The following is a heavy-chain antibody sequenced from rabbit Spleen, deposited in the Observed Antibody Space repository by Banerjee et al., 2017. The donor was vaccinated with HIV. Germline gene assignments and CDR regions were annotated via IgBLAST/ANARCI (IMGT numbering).Heavy chain of an antibody. CDR2: INAITGKA. Sequence: QEQLKETGGGLVQPGGSLKLSCKASGFDFSSYGVSWVRQAPGKGLEWIACINAITGKAVYANWAKGRFTFSKTSSTTVTLQMTSLTAADTATYFCARDIDAGVDFGAFNLWGPGTLVTVS. CDR1: GFDFSSYG. D-gene: IGHD4-2*01. J-gene: IGHJ4*01. CDR3: ARDIDAGVDFGAFNL. V-gene: IGHV1S45*01.